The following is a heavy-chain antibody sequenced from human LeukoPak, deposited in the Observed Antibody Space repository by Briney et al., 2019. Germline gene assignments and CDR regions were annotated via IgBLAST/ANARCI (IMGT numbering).Heavy chain of an antibody. CDR3: AKDTIFGVVIILFDY. D-gene: IGHD3-3*01. Sequence: GGSLRLSCAASGFTFSSYAMSWVRQAPGKGLEWVSAISGSGGSTYYADSVKGRFTISRDNSKNTLYLQMNSLRAEDTAVYYCAKDTIFGVVIILFDYWGQGTLVTVSS. CDR2: ISGSGGST. J-gene: IGHJ4*02. CDR1: GFTFSSYA. V-gene: IGHV3-23*01.